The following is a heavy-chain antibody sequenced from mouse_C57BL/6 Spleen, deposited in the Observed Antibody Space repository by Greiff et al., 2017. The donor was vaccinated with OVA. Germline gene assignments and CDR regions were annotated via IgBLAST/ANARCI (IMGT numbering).Heavy chain of an antibody. Sequence: QVQLQQSGAELVRPGASVTLSCKASGYTFTDYEMHWVKQTPVHGLDWIGAIAPETGGTAYNQKFKGKAILTADKSSSTAYMELRSLTSEDSAVYYCTRALAAWFAYWGKGTLVTVSA. CDR2: IAPETGGT. CDR1: GYTFTDYE. J-gene: IGHJ3*01. V-gene: IGHV1-15*01. CDR3: TRALAAWFAY. D-gene: IGHD3-3*01.